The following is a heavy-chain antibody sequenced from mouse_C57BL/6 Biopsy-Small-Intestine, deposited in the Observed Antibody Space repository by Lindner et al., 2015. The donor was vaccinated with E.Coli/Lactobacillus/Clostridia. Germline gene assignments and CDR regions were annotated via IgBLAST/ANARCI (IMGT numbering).Heavy chain of an antibody. CDR1: GYTFTDYN. V-gene: IGHV1-31*01. D-gene: IGHD2-2*01. CDR3: ARSHGSYGYFDV. CDR2: ISPYNGVS. J-gene: IGHJ1*01. Sequence: VQLQESGPELVKPGASVKIPCKASGYTFTDYNMDWVKQSHGNILDWIGYISPYNGVSSYNQKFKGKATLTVDKSSSTAYMELRSLTSEDSAVYYCARSHGSYGYFDVWGAGTTVTVSS.